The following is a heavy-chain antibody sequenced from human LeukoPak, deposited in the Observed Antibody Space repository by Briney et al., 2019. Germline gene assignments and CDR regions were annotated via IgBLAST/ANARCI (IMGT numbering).Heavy chain of an antibody. D-gene: IGHD3-22*01. Sequence: PGGALRLSCAASGFTFSSYEMNWVRQAPGKGLEWVSYISSSGSTIYYADSVKGRFTISRDTAKTSLYLQMNSLRAEDTAIYYCARGAQIVASRGFDYWGQGTLVTVSS. J-gene: IGHJ4*02. CDR3: ARGAQIVASRGFDY. CDR2: ISSSGSTI. V-gene: IGHV3-48*03. CDR1: GFTFSSYE.